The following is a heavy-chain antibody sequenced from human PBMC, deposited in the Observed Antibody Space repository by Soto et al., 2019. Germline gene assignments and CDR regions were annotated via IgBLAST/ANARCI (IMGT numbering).Heavy chain of an antibody. D-gene: IGHD6-13*01. V-gene: IGHV4-31*03. CDR1: GGSISSGGYY. Sequence: QVQLQESGPGLVKPSQTLSLTCTVSGGSISSGGYYWSWIRQHPGKGLEWIGYIYYSGSTYYNPSLKSRVTISVDTSKNQFSLKLSSVTAADTAVYYCARDAEPIAAAGDHLRWFDPWGQGTLVTVSS. J-gene: IGHJ5*02. CDR2: IYYSGST. CDR3: ARDAEPIAAAGDHLRWFDP.